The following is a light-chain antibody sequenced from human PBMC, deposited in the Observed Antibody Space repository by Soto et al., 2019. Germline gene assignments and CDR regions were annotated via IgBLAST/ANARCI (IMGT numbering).Light chain of an antibody. CDR1: RGISSW. Sequence: DIQMTQSPSSVSASVGDRVTITCRASRGISSWLAWYQQKPGKAPNLLIYAASSLHSGVPSRFSGSGSGTDFTLTISSLEPEDFAVYYCQQRSNWPLTFGQGTRLEIK. CDR2: AAS. CDR3: QQRSNWPLT. J-gene: IGKJ5*01. V-gene: IGKV1-12*01.